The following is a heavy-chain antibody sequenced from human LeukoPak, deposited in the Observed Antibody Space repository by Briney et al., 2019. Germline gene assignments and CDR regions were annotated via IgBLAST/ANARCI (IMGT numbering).Heavy chain of an antibody. D-gene: IGHD5-18*01. Sequence: SETLSLTCTVSGGSISSYYWSWIRQPPGKGLEWIGYIYYSGSTNYNPSLKSRVTISVDTSKNQFSLKLSSVTAADTAVYYCARGGGWIQLWLVGAFDIWGQGTMVTVSS. CDR1: GGSISSYY. J-gene: IGHJ3*02. V-gene: IGHV4-59*12. CDR2: IYYSGST. CDR3: ARGGGWIQLWLVGAFDI.